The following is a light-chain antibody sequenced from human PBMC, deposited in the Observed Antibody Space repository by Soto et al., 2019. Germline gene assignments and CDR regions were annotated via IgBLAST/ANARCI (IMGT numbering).Light chain of an antibody. J-gene: IGKJ1*01. CDR3: QQYFGSSWT. V-gene: IGKV3-20*01. Sequence: EIVLTQSPGPLSSSPGERATLSCSASQSIDNRYLAWYQHKPGQAPRLLIYATSSRATGIPDRFGGSGSGTDFTLTINRLEPEDFAVYYCQQYFGSSWTFGQGTKVHIK. CDR1: QSIDNRY. CDR2: ATS.